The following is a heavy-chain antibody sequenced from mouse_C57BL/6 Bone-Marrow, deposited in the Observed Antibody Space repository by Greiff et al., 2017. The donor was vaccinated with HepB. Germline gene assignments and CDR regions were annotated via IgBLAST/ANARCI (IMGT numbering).Heavy chain of an antibody. J-gene: IGHJ4*01. Sequence: EVQLQQSGPELVKPGASVKISCKASGYTFTDYYMNWVKQSHGKSLEWIGDINPNNGGTSYNQKFKGKATLTVDKSSSTAYMELRSLTSEDSAVYYCANYYSNPYYAMDYWGQGTSVTVSS. CDR2: INPNNGGT. CDR3: ANYYSNPYYAMDY. D-gene: IGHD2-5*01. CDR1: GYTFTDYY. V-gene: IGHV1-26*01.